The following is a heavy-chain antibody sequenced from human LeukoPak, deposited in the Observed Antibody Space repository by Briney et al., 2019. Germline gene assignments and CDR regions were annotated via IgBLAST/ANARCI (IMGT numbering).Heavy chain of an antibody. J-gene: IGHJ4*02. D-gene: IGHD4-23*01. Sequence: ASVKVSCKASGHTLAGYYIHWVRQAPGQGLEWMGWINAGNGNTKYSQKFQGRVTITRDTSASTAYMELSSLRSEDTAVYYCARDPSPVRYGGNSGYFDYWGQGTLVTVSS. CDR2: INAGNGNT. V-gene: IGHV1-3*01. CDR3: ARDPSPVRYGGNSGYFDY. CDR1: GHTLAGYY.